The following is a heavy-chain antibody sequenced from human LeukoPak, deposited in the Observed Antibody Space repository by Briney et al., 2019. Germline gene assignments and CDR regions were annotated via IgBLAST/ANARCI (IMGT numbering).Heavy chain of an antibody. Sequence: SAPTLVHPTQPLTLTCTFSGFSLSTSGEGVGWIRQPPAKTLEWLALIYWNDDKRYSPTLKNRLTIPKDTSKTQVVLTMTNMDPVDTATYYCARFITMVRGVIQRDFDYWGQGTLVTVSS. CDR3: ARFITMVRGVIQRDFDY. J-gene: IGHJ4*02. CDR2: IYWNDDK. V-gene: IGHV2-5*01. D-gene: IGHD3-10*01. CDR1: GFSLSTSGEG.